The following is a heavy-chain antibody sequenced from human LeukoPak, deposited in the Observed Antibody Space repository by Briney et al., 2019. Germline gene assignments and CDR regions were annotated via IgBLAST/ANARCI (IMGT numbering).Heavy chain of an antibody. CDR1: GGSISGSY. D-gene: IGHD6-6*01. Sequence: SETLSLTCTVSGGSISGSYWSWIRQPPGKALEWIGYIYRSGTTSFNPSLNSRVTMSVDTSKNQFSLNLDSVTAADTAVYYCARHTATTYSSSSDWFDPRGQGALVTVSS. CDR3: ARHTATTYSSSSDWFDP. J-gene: IGHJ5*02. V-gene: IGHV4-4*09. CDR2: IYRSGTT.